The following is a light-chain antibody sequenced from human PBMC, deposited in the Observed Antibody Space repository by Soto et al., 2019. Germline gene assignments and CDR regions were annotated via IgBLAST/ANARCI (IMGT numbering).Light chain of an antibody. CDR3: QQYNNWPFT. CDR1: QSVSSN. J-gene: IGKJ3*01. V-gene: IGKV3-15*01. CDR2: GAS. Sequence: EIVMTQSPATLSVSPGERATLSCRASQSVSSNLAWYQQKPGQAPRLLIYGASTRATGIPARFSGSGSGTEFTLTISILQSEDFAVYYGQQYNNWPFTFGPGTKGDIK.